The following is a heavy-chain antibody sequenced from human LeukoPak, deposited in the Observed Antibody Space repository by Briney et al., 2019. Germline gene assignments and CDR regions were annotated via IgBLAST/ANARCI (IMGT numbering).Heavy chain of an antibody. J-gene: IGHJ4*02. Sequence: SETLSLTCAVYGGSSSGYYWSWIRQPPGKGLQWIGEINHSGSTNYNPSLKSRVTISVDTSKNQLSLKLSPVTAADTAVYFCASVEMATAYFDYWGQGTLVTVSS. CDR3: ASVEMATAYFDY. D-gene: IGHD5-24*01. V-gene: IGHV4-34*01. CDR2: INHSGST. CDR1: GGSSSGYY.